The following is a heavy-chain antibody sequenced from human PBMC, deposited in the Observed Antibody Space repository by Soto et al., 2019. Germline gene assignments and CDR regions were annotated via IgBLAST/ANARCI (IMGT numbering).Heavy chain of an antibody. CDR3: VRDLTHYASGSYPDGMDV. CDR1: GYTFSSYG. D-gene: IGHD3-10*01. Sequence: QVQLVDSGGGVVQPGRSLRLSCSASGYTFSSYGMHWVRQAPGKGLEWVAVRWYDGSNKYYAETVKGRFTISRDNSKNTAYLQTNSLRAEDTAVYYCVRDLTHYASGSYPDGMDVWGQGTTVTVSS. J-gene: IGHJ6*02. CDR2: RWYDGSNK. V-gene: IGHV3-33*01.